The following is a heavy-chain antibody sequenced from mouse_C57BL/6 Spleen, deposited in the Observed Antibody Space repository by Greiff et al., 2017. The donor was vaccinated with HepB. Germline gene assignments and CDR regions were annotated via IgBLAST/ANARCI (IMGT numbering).Heavy chain of an antibody. CDR1: GFTFSSYA. D-gene: IGHD2-1*01. CDR3: AREGNRFAY. Sequence: EVQGVESGGGLVKPGGSLKLSCAASGFTFSSYAMSWVRQTPEKRLEWVATISDGGSYTYYPDNVKGRFTISRDNAKNNLYLQMSHLKSEDTAMYYCAREGNRFAYWGQGTLVTVSA. CDR2: ISDGGSYT. J-gene: IGHJ3*01. V-gene: IGHV5-4*01.